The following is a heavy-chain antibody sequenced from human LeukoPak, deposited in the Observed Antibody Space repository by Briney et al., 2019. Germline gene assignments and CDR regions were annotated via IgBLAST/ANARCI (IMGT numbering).Heavy chain of an antibody. J-gene: IGHJ5*02. V-gene: IGHV1-2*02. CDR3: AREGFNSDGSDLDNWFDP. CDR2: INPNSGGT. D-gene: IGHD3-10*01. CDR1: GYTFTGYY. Sequence: ASVKVSCKASGYTFTGYYMHWVRQAPGQGLEWMGWINPNSGGTNYAQKFQGRVTMTRDTSISTAYMELSRLRSDDTAVYYCAREGFNSDGSDLDNWFDPWGQGTLVTVSS.